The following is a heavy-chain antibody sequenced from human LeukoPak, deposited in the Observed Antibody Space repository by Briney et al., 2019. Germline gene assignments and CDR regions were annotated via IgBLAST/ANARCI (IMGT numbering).Heavy chain of an antibody. Sequence: GGSLRLPCTVSGFTVSTNSMSWVRQTPGKGLEWVSFIYSGGSTHYSDSVKGRFTISRDTAKNSLYLQMNSLRAEDTAVYYCASNTGYSYGYFDYWGQGTLVTVSS. CDR1: GFTVSTNS. V-gene: IGHV3-53*01. CDR3: ASNTGYSYGYFDY. D-gene: IGHD5-18*01. CDR2: IYSGGST. J-gene: IGHJ4*02.